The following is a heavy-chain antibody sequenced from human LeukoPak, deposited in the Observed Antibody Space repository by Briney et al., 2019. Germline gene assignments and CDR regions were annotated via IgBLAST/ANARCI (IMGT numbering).Heavy chain of an antibody. Sequence: ASVKVSCKASGYTFTTYYVHWVRQAPGQGLEWMGIINPSGGSTTYAQKFRSRLTMTRDMSTSTVYMELSSLRSEDTAVYYCARTIVVVPAAKGAFDIWGQGTMVTVSS. CDR1: GYTFTTYY. J-gene: IGHJ3*02. D-gene: IGHD2-2*01. V-gene: IGHV1-46*01. CDR3: ARTIVVVPAAKGAFDI. CDR2: INPSGGST.